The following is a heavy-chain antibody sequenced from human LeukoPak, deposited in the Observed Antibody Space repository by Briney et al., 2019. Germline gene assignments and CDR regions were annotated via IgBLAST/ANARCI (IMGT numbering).Heavy chain of an antibody. CDR2: MSPDGSDK. D-gene: IGHD3-3*01. Sequence: PGGSLRLSCAASGFSFRDYWMSWVRQAPGKGLEWVADMSPDGSDKTYVDSVKGRLTISRDNAKQSLYLRMDSLTAEDTAVYYCARSPFTIFGVVIEDWGRGTLVTVSS. CDR1: GFSFRDYW. V-gene: IGHV3-7*01. J-gene: IGHJ4*02. CDR3: ARSPFTIFGVVIED.